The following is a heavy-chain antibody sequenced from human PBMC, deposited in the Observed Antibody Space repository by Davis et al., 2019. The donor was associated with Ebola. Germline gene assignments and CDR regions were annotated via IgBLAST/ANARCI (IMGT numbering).Heavy chain of an antibody. V-gene: IGHV3-23*01. CDR3: VKDSSNIWFDI. Sequence: GESLKISCETSGFIFRNYVMSWVRQAPGKGLEWVSTFVTGGDTYYADSVKGRFAISRDNSRGTLYLQMNRLRVEDSAIYYCVKDSSNIWFDIWGQGTLVTVSS. CDR1: GFIFRNYV. J-gene: IGHJ3*02. CDR2: FVTGGDT. D-gene: IGHD2/OR15-2a*01.